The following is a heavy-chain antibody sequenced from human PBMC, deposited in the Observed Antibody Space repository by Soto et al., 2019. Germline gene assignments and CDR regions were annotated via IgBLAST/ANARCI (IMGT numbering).Heavy chain of an antibody. J-gene: IGHJ4*02. CDR1: GFTSSNSW. D-gene: IGHD3-10*01. V-gene: IGHV3-15*07. CDR2: IKSKTDGGTT. Sequence: GGSLRLSCVASGFTSSNSWMSWVRQAPGKGLEWVGRIKSKTDGGTTDFPAAVKDRFTISRDDSTNTLYLQMNSLGTEDTAVYYCTALPRGLWGQGTLVTVSS. CDR3: TALPRGL.